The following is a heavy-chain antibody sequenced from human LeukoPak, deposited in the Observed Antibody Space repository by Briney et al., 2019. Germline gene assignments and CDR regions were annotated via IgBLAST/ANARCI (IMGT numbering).Heavy chain of an antibody. J-gene: IGHJ5*02. Sequence: GASVKVSCKASGYTFTSYDINWVRQATGQGLEWMGWMNPNSGNTGYAQKFQGRVTMNRNTSISTAYMALSSLRSEDTAVYYCARGRHVYYYDSSGYYYEPWGQGTLVTVSS. V-gene: IGHV1-8*01. CDR3: ARGRHVYYYDSSGYYYEP. CDR1: GYTFTSYD. D-gene: IGHD3-22*01. CDR2: MNPNSGNT.